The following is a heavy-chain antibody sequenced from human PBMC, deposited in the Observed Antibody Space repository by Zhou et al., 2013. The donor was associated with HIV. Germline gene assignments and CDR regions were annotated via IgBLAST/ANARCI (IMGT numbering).Heavy chain of an antibody. J-gene: IGHJ4*02. CDR1: GDSFTGYY. Sequence: QVQLVQSGAEVQKPGASVKVSCKASGDSFTGYYMHWVRQAPGQGLEWMGWINPNSGGTNYAQKFQGRVSMTRDTSTSTVYMELSSLRSEDTAVYYCARGKEQLVTNYWGRGTLGHRLL. V-gene: IGHV1-2*02. D-gene: IGHD6-6*01. CDR2: INPNSGGT. CDR3: ARGKEQLVTNY.